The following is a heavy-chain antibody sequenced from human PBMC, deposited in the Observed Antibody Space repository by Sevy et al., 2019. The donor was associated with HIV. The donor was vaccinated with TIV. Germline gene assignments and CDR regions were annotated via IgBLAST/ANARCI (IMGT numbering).Heavy chain of an antibody. CDR1: GYTFTSYA. D-gene: IGHD5-18*01. Sequence: GESLKISCKASGYTFTSYAMNWVRQAPGQGLEWMGWINTNTGNPTYAQGFTGRFVFSLDTSVSTAYLQISSLKAEDTAVYYCARTGGGPGYSYDDAFDIWGQGTMVTVSS. CDR3: ARTGGGPGYSYDDAFDI. CDR2: INTNTGNP. J-gene: IGHJ3*02. V-gene: IGHV7-4-1*02.